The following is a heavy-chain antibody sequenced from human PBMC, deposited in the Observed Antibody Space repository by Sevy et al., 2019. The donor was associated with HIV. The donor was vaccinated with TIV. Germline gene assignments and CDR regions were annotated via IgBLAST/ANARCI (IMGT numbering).Heavy chain of an antibody. CDR3: AREGCTKPHDY. CDR2: LSFGCGEI. V-gene: IGHV3-23*01. J-gene: IGHJ4*02. CDR1: GFTFSKYS. D-gene: IGHD2-8*01. Sequence: GGSLTLSCVASGFTFSKYSMSWIRQPPGKGLEWVSTLSFGCGEINHADSVKGQFTISRDNSKNPLYMQMNNLRAEDTAVYYCAREGCTKPHDYWGQGTLVTVSS.